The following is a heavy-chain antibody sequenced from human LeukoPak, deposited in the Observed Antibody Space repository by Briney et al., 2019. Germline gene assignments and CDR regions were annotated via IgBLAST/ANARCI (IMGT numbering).Heavy chain of an antibody. D-gene: IGHD6-13*01. Sequence: SQTLSLTCTVSGGSIGTYSWNWIRQPPGKGLEWIGYIYYSGTTNYNPSLKSRVTISVDTSKNQFSLKLSSVTAADTAVYYCARGVYIAAAQYAYWGQGTLVTVSS. CDR3: ARGVYIAAAQYAY. CDR1: GGSIGTYS. CDR2: IYYSGTT. J-gene: IGHJ4*02. V-gene: IGHV4-59*01.